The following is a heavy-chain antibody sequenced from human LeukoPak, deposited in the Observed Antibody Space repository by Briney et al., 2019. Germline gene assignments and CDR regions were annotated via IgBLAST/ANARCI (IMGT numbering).Heavy chain of an antibody. D-gene: IGHD4-11*01. J-gene: IGHJ5*02. CDR2: IIPILGIA. CDR3: AADRDYSNYGLNWFDP. V-gene: IGHV1-69*04. Sequence: SVKVSCKASGGTFSSYAISWVRQAPGQGLEWMGRIIPILGIANYAQKFQGRVTITADKSTSTAYMELSSLRSEDTAVYYCAADRDYSNYGLNWFDPWGQGTLVTVSS. CDR1: GGTFSSYA.